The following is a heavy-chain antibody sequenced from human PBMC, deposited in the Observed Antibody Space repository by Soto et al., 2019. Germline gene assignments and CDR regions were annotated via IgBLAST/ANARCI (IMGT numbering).Heavy chain of an antibody. CDR1: GCTFTGYY. Sequence: ASVKVSGKASGCTFTGYYMHWVRQAPGQGLEWMGWINPNSGGTNYAQKFQGRVTMTRDTSISTAYMELSRLRSDDTAVYYCARPLVDTRDAFDIWGQGTMVTVSS. V-gene: IGHV1-2*02. CDR3: ARPLVDTRDAFDI. D-gene: IGHD5-18*01. CDR2: INPNSGGT. J-gene: IGHJ3*02.